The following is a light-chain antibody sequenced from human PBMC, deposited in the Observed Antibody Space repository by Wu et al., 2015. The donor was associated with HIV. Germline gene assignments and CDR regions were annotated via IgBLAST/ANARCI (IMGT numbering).Light chain of an antibody. J-gene: IGKJ1*01. CDR1: QSVGSN. Sequence: EIVMTQSPATLSVSPGERAALSCRASQSVGSNLAWYHQKPGQAPRLLIYDASNRATGIPARFSGSGSGTDFTLTISSLEPEDFALYYCQQRSNWPWTFGQGTKVEFK. V-gene: IGKV3-11*01. CDR3: QQRSNWPWT. CDR2: DAS.